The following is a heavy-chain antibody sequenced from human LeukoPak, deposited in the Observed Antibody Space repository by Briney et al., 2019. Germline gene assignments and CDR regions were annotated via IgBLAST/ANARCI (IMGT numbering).Heavy chain of an antibody. J-gene: IGHJ3*02. V-gene: IGHV3-11*01. CDR3: AKDYDFWPAFDI. CDR1: GFTFSDYY. Sequence: GGSLRLSCAASGFTFSDYYMSWIRQAPGKGLEWVSYISSSGSTIYYADSVKGRFTISRDNAKNPLYPQMNSLRAEDTAVYYCAKDYDFWPAFDIWGQGTKVTVSS. D-gene: IGHD3-3*01. CDR2: ISSSGSTI.